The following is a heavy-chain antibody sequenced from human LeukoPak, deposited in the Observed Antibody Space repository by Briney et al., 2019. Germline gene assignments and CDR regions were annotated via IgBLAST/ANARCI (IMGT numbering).Heavy chain of an antibody. CDR1: GYTFTGYY. CDR2: INPNSGGT. Sequence: ASVKVSCKASGYTFTGYYMHWVRQAPGQGLEWMGWINPNSGGTNYAQKFQGRVTVTRDTSISTAYMELSRLRSDDTAVYYCARTHLTAYCGGDCLVHLNYDYYGMDVWGQGTTVTVSS. J-gene: IGHJ6*02. D-gene: IGHD2-21*02. CDR3: ARTHLTAYCGGDCLVHLNYDYYGMDV. V-gene: IGHV1-2*02.